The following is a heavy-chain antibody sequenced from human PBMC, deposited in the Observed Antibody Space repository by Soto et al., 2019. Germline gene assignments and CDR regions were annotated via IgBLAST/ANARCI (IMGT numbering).Heavy chain of an antibody. CDR3: AKGGGSKDYYDTSGYYLYYYYAMDV. Sequence: EVQLLESGGGLVQPGGSLRLSCAASGFTFSSYAMTWVRQAPGKGLEWVSALSGSGVSTYYADSVKGRFTISRDNSKNTLYLKMKSLRAEDTAVYYCAKGGGSKDYYDTSGYYLYYYYAMDVWGQGTTVTVSS. CDR1: GFTFSSYA. D-gene: IGHD3-22*01. CDR2: LSGSGVST. V-gene: IGHV3-23*01. J-gene: IGHJ6*02.